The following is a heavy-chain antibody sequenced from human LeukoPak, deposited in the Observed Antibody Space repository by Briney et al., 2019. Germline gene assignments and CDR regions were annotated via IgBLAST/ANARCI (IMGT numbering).Heavy chain of an antibody. CDR1: GFTFSSYE. CDR3: VLGTSRSLVPAAAFDI. CDR2: ISSSGSTI. Sequence: QPGGSLRLSCAASGFTFSSYEMNWVRQAPGKGLEWGSYISSSGSTIYYADSVKGRFTISRDNAKNSLYLQMNSLRAEDTAVYYCVLGTSRSLVPAAAFDIWGQGTMVTVSS. D-gene: IGHD2-2*01. V-gene: IGHV3-48*03. J-gene: IGHJ3*02.